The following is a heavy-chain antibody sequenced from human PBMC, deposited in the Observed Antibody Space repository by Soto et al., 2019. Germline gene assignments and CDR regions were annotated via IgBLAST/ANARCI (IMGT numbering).Heavy chain of an antibody. V-gene: IGHV3-9*01. CDR3: VRDGLDYYDTERLYFDN. CDR2: INWNGVNK. Sequence: EVQLVESGGGLEQPGGSLRLSCGTSGFMFEDYAMHWVRQAPGKGLEWVSGINWNGVNKGYADSVLGRFTISRDNAKKSLYLQMNSLRAEDTATYHCVRDGLDYYDTERLYFDNWGQGTLVTVSS. J-gene: IGHJ4*02. D-gene: IGHD3-22*01. CDR1: GFMFEDYA.